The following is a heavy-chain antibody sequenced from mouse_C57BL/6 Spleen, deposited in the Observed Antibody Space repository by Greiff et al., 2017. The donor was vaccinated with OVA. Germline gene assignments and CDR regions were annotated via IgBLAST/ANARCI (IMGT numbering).Heavy chain of an antibody. D-gene: IGHD2-10*02. J-gene: IGHJ1*03. CDR1: GFTFSSYA. CDR2: ISDGGSYT. Sequence: EVMLVESGGGLVKPGGSLKLSCAASGFTFSSYAMSWVRQTPEKRLEWVATISDGGSYTYYPDNVKGRFTISRDNAKNNLYLQMSHLKSEDTAMYYCARDEGYGNPYFDVWGTGTTVTVSS. V-gene: IGHV5-4*01. CDR3: ARDEGYGNPYFDV.